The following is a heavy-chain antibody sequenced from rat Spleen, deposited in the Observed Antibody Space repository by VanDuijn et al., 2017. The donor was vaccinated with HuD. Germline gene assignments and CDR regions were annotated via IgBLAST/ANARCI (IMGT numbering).Heavy chain of an antibody. J-gene: IGHJ2*01. CDR2: ITNTGGST. CDR3: TSYGGYAHY. Sequence: EVQLVESGGGLVQPGRSMKLSCAASGFTFNNYDMTWIRQAPGKGLEWVASITNTGGSTYFPDSVKGRFTISRDNAKNTLYLQMNSLRSEDTATYYCTSYGGYAHYWGQGVMVTVSS. CDR1: GFTFNNYD. D-gene: IGHD1-11*01. V-gene: IGHV5-31*01.